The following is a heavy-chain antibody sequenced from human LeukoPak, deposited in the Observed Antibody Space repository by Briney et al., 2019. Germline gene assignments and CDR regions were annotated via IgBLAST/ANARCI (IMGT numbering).Heavy chain of an antibody. J-gene: IGHJ4*02. CDR2: ISWNSGSI. Sequence: AGGSLRLSCAASGFTFDDYAMHWVRQAPGKGLEWVSGISWNSGSIGYADYVKGRFTISRDNAKNSLYLQMNSLRAEDTALYYCAKDRGRDTAMVNFDYWGQGTLVTVSS. D-gene: IGHD5-18*01. CDR1: GFTFDDYA. CDR3: AKDRGRDTAMVNFDY. V-gene: IGHV3-9*01.